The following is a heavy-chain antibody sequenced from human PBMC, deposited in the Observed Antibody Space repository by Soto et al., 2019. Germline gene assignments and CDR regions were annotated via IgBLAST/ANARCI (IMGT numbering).Heavy chain of an antibody. V-gene: IGHV1-24*01. CDR3: ATDHKIVVVPAAPIPKYVNFDY. J-gene: IGHJ4*02. CDR2: FDPEDGET. D-gene: IGHD2-2*01. Sequence: QVQLVQSGAEVKKPGASVKVSCKVSGYTHTKLSMHWVRQAPGKGLEWMGGFDPEDGETIYAQKFQGRVTMTEDTSTDTAYMELSSLRSEDTAVYYCATDHKIVVVPAAPIPKYVNFDYWGQGTLVTVSS. CDR1: GYTHTKLS.